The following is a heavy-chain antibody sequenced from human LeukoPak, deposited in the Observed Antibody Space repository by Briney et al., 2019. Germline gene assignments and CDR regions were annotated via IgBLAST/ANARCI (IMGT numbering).Heavy chain of an antibody. CDR3: ARHLPHYDILTGYSYYFDY. CDR1: SGSISSGGYS. J-gene: IGHJ4*02. V-gene: IGHV4-30-2*01. CDR2: IYHSGSN. D-gene: IGHD3-9*01. Sequence: PSQTLSLTCAVSSGSISSGGYSCSWIRQPPGKGLEWIGYIYHSGSNYYNPSLKSRVTMSVDRSKNQFSLSLSSVTAADTAVYYCARHLPHYDILTGYSYYFDYWGQGTLVTVSS.